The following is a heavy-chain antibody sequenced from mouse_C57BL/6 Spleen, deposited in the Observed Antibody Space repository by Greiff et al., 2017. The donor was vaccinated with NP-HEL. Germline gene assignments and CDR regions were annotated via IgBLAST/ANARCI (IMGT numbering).Heavy chain of an antibody. V-gene: IGHV1-80*01. D-gene: IGHD1-1*01. Sequence: LVESGAELVKPGASVKISCKASGYAFSSYWMNWVKQRPGKGLEWIGQIYPGDGDTNYNGKFKGKATLTADKSSSTAYMQLSSLTSEDSAVYFCAREGLRLYYFDYWGQGTTLTVSS. J-gene: IGHJ2*01. CDR3: AREGLRLYYFDY. CDR1: GYAFSSYW. CDR2: IYPGDGDT.